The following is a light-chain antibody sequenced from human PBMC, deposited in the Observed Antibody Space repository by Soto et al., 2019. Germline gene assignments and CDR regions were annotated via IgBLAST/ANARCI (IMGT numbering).Light chain of an antibody. V-gene: IGLV1-47*01. Sequence: QSVLTQPPSASGTPGQRVTISCSGSSSNIGSNYVYWYQQLPGTAPKLLIYRNNQRPSGVPDRFSGSKSGTSASLAISELASEDEADYYCAAWDDSLSVVFGGGTKLTV. J-gene: IGLJ2*01. CDR2: RNN. CDR3: AAWDDSLSVV. CDR1: SSNIGSNY.